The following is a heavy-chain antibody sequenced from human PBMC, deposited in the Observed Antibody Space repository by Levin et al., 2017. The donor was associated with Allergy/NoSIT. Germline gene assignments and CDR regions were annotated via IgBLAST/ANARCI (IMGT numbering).Heavy chain of an antibody. CDR3: ARVPLFGEWLWFDY. D-gene: IGHD3-3*01. Sequence: PGGSLRLSCAASGFTVSSNYMSWVRQAPGKGLEWVSVIYSGGSTYYADSVKGRFTISRDNSKNTLYLQMNSLRAEDTAVYYCARVPLFGEWLWFDYWGQGTLVTVSS. J-gene: IGHJ4*02. CDR1: GFTVSSNY. CDR2: IYSGGST. V-gene: IGHV3-53*01.